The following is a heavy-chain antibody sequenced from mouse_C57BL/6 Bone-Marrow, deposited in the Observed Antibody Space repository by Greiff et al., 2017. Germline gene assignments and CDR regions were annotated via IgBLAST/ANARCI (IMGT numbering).Heavy chain of an antibody. CDR1: GYSITSGYY. Sequence: EVKLMESGPGLVKPSQSLSLTCSVTGYSITSGYYWNWIRQFPGNKLEWMGYISYDGSNNYNPSLKNRISITRDTSKNQFFLKLNSVTTEDTATYYCARGNSNSWFAYWGQGTLVTVSA. J-gene: IGHJ3*01. V-gene: IGHV3-6*01. CDR3: ARGNSNSWFAY. D-gene: IGHD2-5*01. CDR2: ISYDGSN.